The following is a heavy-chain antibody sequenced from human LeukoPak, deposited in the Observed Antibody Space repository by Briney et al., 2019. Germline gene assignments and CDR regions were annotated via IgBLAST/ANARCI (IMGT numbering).Heavy chain of an antibody. Sequence: GGSLRLSCVASGFTFSTYAMSWVRQAPGKGLEWVSAVRGSGDSTYYAASVKGRFTISRDKSKNTLYLQMNRLRAEDTAVYYCAKSPRRYDILTGYRDHHYYCMDVWGEGTTVTVSS. J-gene: IGHJ6*03. D-gene: IGHD3-9*01. CDR3: AKSPRRYDILTGYRDHHYYCMDV. CDR1: GFTFSTYA. V-gene: IGHV3-23*01. CDR2: VRGSGDST.